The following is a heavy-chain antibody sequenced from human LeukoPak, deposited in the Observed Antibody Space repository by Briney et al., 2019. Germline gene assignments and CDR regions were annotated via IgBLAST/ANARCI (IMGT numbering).Heavy chain of an antibody. CDR1: GGSISSYY. D-gene: IGHD2-15*01. J-gene: IGHJ4*02. CDR2: IYYSGST. Sequence: SETLSLTCTVSGGSISSYYWSWIRQPPGKGLEWIGYIYYSGSTNYNPPLKSRVTISVDTSKNQFSLKLSSVTAADTAVYYCAREVAGRTDYWGQGTLVTISS. V-gene: IGHV4-59*01. CDR3: AREVAGRTDY.